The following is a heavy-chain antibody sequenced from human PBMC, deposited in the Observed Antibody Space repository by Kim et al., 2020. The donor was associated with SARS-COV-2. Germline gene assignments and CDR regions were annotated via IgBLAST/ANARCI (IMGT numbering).Heavy chain of an antibody. J-gene: IGHJ6*02. CDR2: ISSSSSYT. Sequence: GGSLRLSCAASGFTFSDYYMSWIRQAPGKGLEWVSYISSSSSYTTSADSAKGRFTISSDNAKNSLYLQMHSLSAEDTAVYYCERSSITMVRTRFRVIGGMDVWGQGTTVTVSS. CDR3: ERSSITMVRTRFRVIGGMDV. CDR1: GFTFSDYY. V-gene: IGHV3-11*06. D-gene: IGHD3-10*01.